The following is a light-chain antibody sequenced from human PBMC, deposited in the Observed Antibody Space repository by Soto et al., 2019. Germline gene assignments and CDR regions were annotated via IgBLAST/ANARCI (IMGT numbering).Light chain of an antibody. CDR3: LLYYGAAQLGG. V-gene: IGLV7-43*01. CDR1: TGAVTSGYY. Sequence: QAVVTQEPSLTVSPGGTVTLTCASSTGAVTSGYYPNWFQQKPGQAPWALIYSTSNKHSWTPARFSGSLLGGKAALTLSGVQPEDEAEYYCLLYYGAAQLGGVGTGTKV. J-gene: IGLJ1*01. CDR2: STS.